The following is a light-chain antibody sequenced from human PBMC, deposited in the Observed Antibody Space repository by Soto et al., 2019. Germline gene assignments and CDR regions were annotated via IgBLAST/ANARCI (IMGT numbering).Light chain of an antibody. CDR2: DNN. CDR1: RSNIGNNY. V-gene: IGLV1-51*01. CDR3: GTWDTSLSAVL. Sequence: QSVLTQPPSVSAAPGQRVTISCSGSRSNIGNNYVSWYQQLPGTAPKLLIYDNNQRPSGIPDRFSGSKSGTSPTLGITGPQTGDEADYYCGTWDTSLSAVLFGGGTKVTVL. J-gene: IGLJ2*01.